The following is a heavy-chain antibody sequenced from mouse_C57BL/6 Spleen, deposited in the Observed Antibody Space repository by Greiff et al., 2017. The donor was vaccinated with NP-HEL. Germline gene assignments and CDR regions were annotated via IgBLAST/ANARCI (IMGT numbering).Heavy chain of an antibody. CDR2: IDPSDSET. CDR3: ARILGREDYFDY. D-gene: IGHD4-1*01. V-gene: IGHV1-52*01. CDR1: GYTFTSYW. J-gene: IGHJ2*01. Sequence: QVQLQQPGAELVRPGSSVKLSCKASGYTFTSYWMHWVKQRPIQGLEWIGNIDPSDSETHYNQKFKDKATLTVDKSSSTAYMQLSSLTSEDSAVYYCARILGREDYFDYWGQGTTLTVSS.